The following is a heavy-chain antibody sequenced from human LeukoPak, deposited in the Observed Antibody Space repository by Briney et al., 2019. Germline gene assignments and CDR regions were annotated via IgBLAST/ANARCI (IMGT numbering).Heavy chain of an antibody. Sequence: PSETLSLTCTVSGGSISISNTYWGWIRQPPGKGLEWIGTIYYSGSTYYNPSLKSRVTISVDTSKNHFSLKLSSVTAADAAVYYCARRASYYSAHDYWGQGSLVTVSS. V-gene: IGHV4-39*01. J-gene: IGHJ4*02. CDR1: GGSISISNTY. CDR3: ARRASYYSAHDY. CDR2: IYYSGST. D-gene: IGHD3-22*01.